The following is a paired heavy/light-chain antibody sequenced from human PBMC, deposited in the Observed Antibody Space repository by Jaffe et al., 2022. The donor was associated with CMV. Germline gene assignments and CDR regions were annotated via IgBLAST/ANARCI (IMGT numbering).Light chain of an antibody. CDR1: SLRNFY. V-gene: IGLV3-19*01. CDR3: NSRDSGGNHRDSSDNHPWV. Sequence: SSELTQDPAVSVALGQTVRITCQGDSLRNFYASWYQQKPGQAPILVIYGDNNRPSGIPDRFSGSNSGNTASLTITGAQAEDEADYYCNSRDSGGNHRDSSDNHPWVFGGGTKVTVL. J-gene: IGLJ3*02. CDR2: GDN.
Heavy chain of an antibody. J-gene: IGHJ5*02. V-gene: IGHV4-34*01. CDR1: GGSFSGYY. CDR3: ARGIMRDYDSWSGYRAINWFDP. Sequence: QVQLQQWGAGLVKPSETLSLICAVYGGSFSGYYWSWIRQPPGKGLEWIGEINRRGSTNFNPSLKSRVTISVDTSKNQFSLKLSSVTVADTAVYYCARGIMRDYDSWSGYRAINWFDPWGQGTLVTVSS. CDR2: INRRGST. D-gene: IGHD3-3*01.